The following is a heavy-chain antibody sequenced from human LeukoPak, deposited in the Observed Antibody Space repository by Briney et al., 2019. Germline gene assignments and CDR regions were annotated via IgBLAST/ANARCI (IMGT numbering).Heavy chain of an antibody. J-gene: IGHJ6*03. CDR2: IYRSGSA. CDR3: ARESMYDYGDCNYFFYYLDV. D-gene: IGHD4-17*01. Sequence: SETLPLTCNFSSDSMTYIFWSWIRQPAGKGLEGICRIYRSGSAHHNPSLKSRVTMSVDTSKNQFSLNLSAVAAADTAVYYGARESMYDYGDCNYFFYYLDVWGRGTAVTVS. CDR1: SDSMTYIF. V-gene: IGHV4-4*07.